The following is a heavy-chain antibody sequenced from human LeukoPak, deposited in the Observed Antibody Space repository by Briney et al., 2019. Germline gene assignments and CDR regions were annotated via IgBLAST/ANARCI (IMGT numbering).Heavy chain of an antibody. V-gene: IGHV3-53*01. CDR3: ARRVPDSYYFYMDV. Sequence: GGSLRLSCAASGFTVSSNYMSWVRQAPGKGLEWVSVIYSGGSTYYADSVKDWVTISRDNSKNTLYLRMNRLRAEDTAVYYCARRVPDSYYFYMDVWGKGTTVTVSS. D-gene: IGHD4/OR15-4a*01. J-gene: IGHJ6*03. CDR2: IYSGGST. CDR1: GFTVSSNY.